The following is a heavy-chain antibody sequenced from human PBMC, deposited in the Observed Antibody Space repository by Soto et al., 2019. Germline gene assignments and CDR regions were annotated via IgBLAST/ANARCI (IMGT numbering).Heavy chain of an antibody. J-gene: IGHJ4*02. CDR3: ARRLSARDD. CDR1: KGTFNSYA. D-gene: IGHD2-21*01. Sequence: SVKVSCKTSKGTFNSYAFSWVRQAPGQGLEWMGGIIPIFNSPIYAKKFQGRVTIAANMSTSTAYMELSSLKSEDTAIYFCARRLSARDDWGQGTLVTVSS. CDR2: IIPIFNSP. V-gene: IGHV1-69*06.